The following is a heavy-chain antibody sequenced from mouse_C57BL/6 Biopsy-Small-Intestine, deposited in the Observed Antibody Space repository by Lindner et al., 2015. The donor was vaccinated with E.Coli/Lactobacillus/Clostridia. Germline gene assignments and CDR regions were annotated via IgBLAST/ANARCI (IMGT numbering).Heavy chain of an antibody. CDR2: INTNTGNP. V-gene: IGHV9-3*02. D-gene: IGHD2-9*01. CDR3: APPMVQRVIHPPGY. CDR1: GYTFTNYA. J-gene: IGHJ4*01. Sequence: VKVSCKASGYTFTNYAMNWVRQAPGQGLEWMGWINTNTGNPTYAQGFTGRFVFSLDTSVSTAYLQISNLKAEDTAVYYCAPPMVQRVIHPPGYWGQGTLVTVSS.